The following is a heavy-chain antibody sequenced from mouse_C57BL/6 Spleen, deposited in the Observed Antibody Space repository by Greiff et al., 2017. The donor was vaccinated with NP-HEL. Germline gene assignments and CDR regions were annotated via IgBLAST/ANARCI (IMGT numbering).Heavy chain of an antibody. CDR1: GYAFTNYL. CDR2: INPGSGGP. D-gene: IGHD1-1*02. CDR3: ARSGGGSYNYFDS. V-gene: IGHV1-54*01. Sequence: QVQLQQSGAELVRPGTSVKVSCKASGYAFTNYLIEWVKQRPGQGLEWIGVINPGSGGPNYNEKFKGKATLTADKSSSTAYMQLSSLTSEDSAVYFCARSGGGSYNYFDSWGKDTTLTVSS. J-gene: IGHJ2*01.